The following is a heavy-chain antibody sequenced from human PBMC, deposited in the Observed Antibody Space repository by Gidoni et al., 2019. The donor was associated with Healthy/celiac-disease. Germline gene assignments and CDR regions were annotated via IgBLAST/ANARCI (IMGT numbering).Heavy chain of an antibody. D-gene: IGHD2-2*01. CDR3: AKDPLDIVVVPAAIGFAFDI. Sequence: EVQLLESGGGWGQPGGSLRLSCAASGFTFSSYAMSWVRQAPGKGLEWVSAISGSGGSTYYADSVKGRFTISRDNSKNTLYLQMNSLRAEDTAVYYCAKDPLDIVVVPAAIGFAFDIWGQGTMVTVSS. CDR1: GFTFSSYA. CDR2: ISGSGGST. V-gene: IGHV3-23*01. J-gene: IGHJ3*02.